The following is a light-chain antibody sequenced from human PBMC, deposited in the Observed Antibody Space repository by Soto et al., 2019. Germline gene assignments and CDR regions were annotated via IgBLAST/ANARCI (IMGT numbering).Light chain of an antibody. CDR2: VVS. Sequence: QSVLTQPPSVSGSPGQSVTISCTGTSIDIGSYNRVSWYQQRPGTAPKLMVYVVSIRPSGVPDRFSGSKSGNTASLTISGLQAEDDADYYCSSYTTSSTLVFGGGTKLTVL. CDR1: SIDIGSYNR. CDR3: SSYTTSSTLV. V-gene: IGLV2-18*02. J-gene: IGLJ2*01.